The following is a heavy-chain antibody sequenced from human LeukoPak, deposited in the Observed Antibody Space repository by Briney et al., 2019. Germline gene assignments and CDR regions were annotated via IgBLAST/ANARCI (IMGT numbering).Heavy chain of an antibody. Sequence: GASVKVSCKASGYTFTGYYMHWVRQAPGQGLEWMGWINPNSGGTNYAQKFQGWVTMTRDTSISTAYMELSRLRSDDTAVYYCARELIAAAGYRYYGMDVWGQGTTVTVSS. V-gene: IGHV1-2*04. CDR1: GYTFTGYY. CDR3: ARELIAAAGYRYYGMDV. J-gene: IGHJ6*02. D-gene: IGHD6-13*01. CDR2: INPNSGGT.